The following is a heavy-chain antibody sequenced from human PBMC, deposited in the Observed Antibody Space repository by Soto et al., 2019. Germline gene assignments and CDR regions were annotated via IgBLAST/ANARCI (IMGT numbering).Heavy chain of an antibody. CDR3: AKDAVPYNGKWDWFDC. V-gene: IGHV3-23*01. D-gene: IGHD1-20*01. Sequence: DVQLLESGGGLVQPGGSLTLSCAASRFTFSDFVMSWVRQAPGKGLEWVSSIGGGGTDTYYADSVKGRFTISRDNSKNTLYLQMDGLRDEDTAVYYCAKDAVPYNGKWDWFDCWGQGTLVIVSS. J-gene: IGHJ5*01. CDR1: RFTFSDFV. CDR2: IGGGGTDT.